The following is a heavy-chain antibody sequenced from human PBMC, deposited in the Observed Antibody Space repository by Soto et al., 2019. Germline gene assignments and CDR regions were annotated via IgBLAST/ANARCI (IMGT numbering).Heavy chain of an antibody. CDR3: ARTRGTTVRYYFDS. J-gene: IGHJ4*02. Sequence: PSETLSLTCTVSGGSVSSGSYYWSWIRQPPGKGLEWIGYIYYSGSTNYNPSLKSRVTISVDTSKNQFSLKLSSVTAADTAVYYCARTRGTTVRYYFDSWGQGTLVTVSS. CDR1: GGSVSSGSYY. D-gene: IGHD4-17*01. V-gene: IGHV4-61*01. CDR2: IYYSGST.